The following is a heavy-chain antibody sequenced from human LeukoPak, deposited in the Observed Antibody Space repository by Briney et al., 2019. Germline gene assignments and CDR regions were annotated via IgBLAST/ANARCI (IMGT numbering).Heavy chain of an antibody. CDR1: GYTFTSYA. J-gene: IGHJ4*02. D-gene: IGHD2-2*03. CDR3: ARDFSGYCSSTSCYFGY. V-gene: IGHV7-4-1*02. CDR2: INTNTGNP. Sequence: ASVEVSCKASGYTFTSYAMNWVRQAPGQGLEWMGWINTNTGNPTYAQGFAGRFVFSLDTSVSTAYLQISSLKAEDTAVYYCARDFSGYCSSTSCYFGYWGQGTLVTVSS.